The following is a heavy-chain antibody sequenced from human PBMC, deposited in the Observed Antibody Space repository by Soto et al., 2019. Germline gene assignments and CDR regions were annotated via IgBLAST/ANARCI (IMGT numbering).Heavy chain of an antibody. Sequence: SETLSLTCAVYGGSFSDYYWSWIRQPPGKGLEWIGEINHSASTNYNPSLKSRVTISVYTSKSQLSLKLNPVTAADTAVYYCARVLGVNWRGYYSYGMDVWGQGTTVTVSS. CDR2: INHSAST. J-gene: IGHJ6*02. D-gene: IGHD1-20*01. CDR3: ARVLGVNWRGYYSYGMDV. V-gene: IGHV4-34*01. CDR1: GGSFSDYY.